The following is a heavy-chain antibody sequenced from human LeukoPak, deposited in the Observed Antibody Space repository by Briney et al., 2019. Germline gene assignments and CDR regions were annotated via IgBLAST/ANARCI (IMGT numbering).Heavy chain of an antibody. CDR1: GGTFSSYA. V-gene: IGHV1-69*13. J-gene: IGHJ4*02. CDR2: IIPIFGTA. D-gene: IGHD2-15*01. CDR3: ARGPLKINTIVGTLSPRGYFDY. Sequence: SVKVSCKASGGTFSSYAISWVRQAPGQGLEWMGRIIPIFGTANYAQKFQGRVTITADESTSTAYMELSSLRSEDTAVYYCARGPLKINTIVGTLSPRGYFDYWGQGTLVTVSS.